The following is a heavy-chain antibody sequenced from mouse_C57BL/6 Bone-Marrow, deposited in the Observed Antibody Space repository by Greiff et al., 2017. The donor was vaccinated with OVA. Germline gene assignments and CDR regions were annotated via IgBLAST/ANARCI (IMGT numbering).Heavy chain of an antibody. CDR3: ARRLLFAY. Sequence: VQLQESGPELVKPGASVKISCKASGYSFTSYYIHWVKQRPGQGLEWIGWIYPGSGNTKYNEKFKGKATLPADTSSSTAYMQLSSLTSEDSAVYYCARRLLFAYWGQGTLVTVSA. CDR1: GYSFTSYY. J-gene: IGHJ3*01. V-gene: IGHV1-66*01. CDR2: IYPGSGNT.